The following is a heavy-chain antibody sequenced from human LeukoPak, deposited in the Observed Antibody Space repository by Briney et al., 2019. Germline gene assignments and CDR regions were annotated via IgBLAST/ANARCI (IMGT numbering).Heavy chain of an antibody. D-gene: IGHD5-12*01. V-gene: IGHV3-53*01. CDR2: IYSGGST. CDR1: GFTVSRNY. CDR3: AREGGYVFDY. J-gene: IGHJ4*02. Sequence: GGSLRLSCAVSGFTVSRNYMSWVRQAPGKGLEWVSVIYSGGSTGYADSVKGRFTISRDNSKNTVYLQMNSLRPEDTAMYYCAREGGYVFDYWGQGTLVTVSS.